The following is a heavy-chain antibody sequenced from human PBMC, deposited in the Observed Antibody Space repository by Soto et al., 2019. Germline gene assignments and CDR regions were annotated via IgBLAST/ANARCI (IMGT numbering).Heavy chain of an antibody. D-gene: IGHD6-6*01. CDR3: ARNRIAARPVGDY. CDR2: ISYDGSNK. CDR1: GFTFSSYA. Sequence: SLRLSCAASGFTFSSYAMHWVRQAPGKGLEWVAVISYDGSNKYYADSVKGRFTISRDNSKNTLYLQMNSLRAEDTAVYYCARNRIAARPVGDYWGQGTLVTVSS. J-gene: IGHJ4*02. V-gene: IGHV3-30-3*01.